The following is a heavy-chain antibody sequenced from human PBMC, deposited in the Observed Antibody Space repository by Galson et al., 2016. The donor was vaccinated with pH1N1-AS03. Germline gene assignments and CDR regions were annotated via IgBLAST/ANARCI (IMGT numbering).Heavy chain of an antibody. D-gene: IGHD6-13*01. V-gene: IGHV4-59*01. CDR1: GGSISSYY. J-gene: IGHJ6*02. CDR3: ARFRSSWTFYYGLDV. CDR2: IYYSGGT. Sequence: ETLSLTCTVSGGSISSYYWTWIRQPPGKGLEWIGHIYYSGGTSYNPSLKSRVTISVDTSKNQFSLKLSSVTAADTAVYYCARFRSSWTFYYGLDVWGQGTTVTVSS.